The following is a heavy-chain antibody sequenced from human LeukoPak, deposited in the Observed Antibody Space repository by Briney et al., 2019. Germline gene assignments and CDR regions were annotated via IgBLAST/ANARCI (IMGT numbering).Heavy chain of an antibody. CDR1: GFTFSSYA. CDR2: ISYDGRNN. D-gene: IGHD1-1*01. Sequence: PGGSLRLSCAASGFTFSSYAMHWVRQGPGKGLEWVAIISYDGRNNHYADSVKGRFTISRDNSKNTLYLQMNSLGADDTAVYYCAKGNWRYFDYWGQGTLVTVSS. CDR3: AKGNWRYFDY. V-gene: IGHV3-30*18. J-gene: IGHJ4*02.